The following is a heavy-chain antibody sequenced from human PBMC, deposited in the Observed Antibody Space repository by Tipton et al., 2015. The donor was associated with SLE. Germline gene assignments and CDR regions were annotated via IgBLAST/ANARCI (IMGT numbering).Heavy chain of an antibody. CDR2: ISYSGST. CDR3: ARCSSGWYNIFYYYMDV. V-gene: IGHV4-59*01. D-gene: IGHD6-19*01. Sequence: TLSLTCTVSGDSISTYYWSWIRQPPGKGLEWIGYISYSGSTNYNPSLKSRVTISLDTSTNRFSLKLNSVTAADTAVYYCARCSSGWYNIFYYYMDVWGKGTTVTVSS. CDR1: GDSISTYY. J-gene: IGHJ6*03.